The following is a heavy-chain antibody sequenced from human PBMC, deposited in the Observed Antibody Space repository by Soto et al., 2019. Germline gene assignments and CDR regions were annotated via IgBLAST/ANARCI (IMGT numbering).Heavy chain of an antibody. CDR3: ARGHGESNQGHYYYYGMDV. V-gene: IGHV1-8*01. CDR1: GYTFTSYD. J-gene: IGHJ6*02. Sequence: GASVKVSCKASGYTFTSYDINWVRQATGQGLEWMGWMNPNSGNTGYAQKFQGRVTMTRNTSISTAYIELNSLRSEDTAVYYCARGHGESNQGHYYYYGMDVWGQGTTVTVSS. D-gene: IGHD3-10*01. CDR2: MNPNSGNT.